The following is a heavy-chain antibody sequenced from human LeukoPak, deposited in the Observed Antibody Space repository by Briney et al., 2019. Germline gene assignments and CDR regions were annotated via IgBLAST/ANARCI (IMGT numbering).Heavy chain of an antibody. V-gene: IGHV3-11*04. CDR2: ISSSGSTI. D-gene: IGHD1-26*01. CDR3: ARVLVGPTLGFDY. Sequence: MPGRSLRLSCAASGFTFSDYYMSWIRQAPGKGLEWVSYISSSGSTIYYADSVKGRFTISRDNAKTSLYLQMNSLRAEDTAVYYCARVLVGPTLGFDYWGQGTLVTVSS. CDR1: GFTFSDYY. J-gene: IGHJ4*02.